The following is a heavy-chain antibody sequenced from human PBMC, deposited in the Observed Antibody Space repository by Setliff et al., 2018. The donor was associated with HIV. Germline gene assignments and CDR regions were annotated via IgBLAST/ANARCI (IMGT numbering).Heavy chain of an antibody. J-gene: IGHJ3*02. CDR1: GGPISRSNW. D-gene: IGHD1-26*01. Sequence: SETLSLTCAVSGGPISRSNWWSWVRQPPGKGLEWIGEIYHSGNTNYNPSLKSRVTVSVDKSKNQFSLKLSSVTAADTAVYYCARRGGSFPHDAFDIWGQGTMVTVSS. CDR3: ARRGGSFPHDAFDI. V-gene: IGHV4-4*02. CDR2: IYHSGNT.